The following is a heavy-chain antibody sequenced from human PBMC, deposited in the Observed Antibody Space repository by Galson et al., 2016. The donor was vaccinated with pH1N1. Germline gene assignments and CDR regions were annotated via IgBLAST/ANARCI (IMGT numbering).Heavy chain of an antibody. CDR1: GFTFSSYA. D-gene: IGHD2-15*01. CDR3: AKGPRGVVVVAATH. Sequence: SLRLSCAASGFTFSSYAMTWVRQAPGKGLEWVSGISDSGSSTYYADSVKGRFTISRDNSKNTGYLQMNSLRAEDTAVYYCAKGPRGVVVVAATHWGQGTLVTVSS. CDR2: ISDSGSST. J-gene: IGHJ4*02. V-gene: IGHV3-23*01.